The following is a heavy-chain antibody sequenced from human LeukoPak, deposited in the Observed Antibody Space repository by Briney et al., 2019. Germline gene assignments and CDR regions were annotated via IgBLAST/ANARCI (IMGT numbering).Heavy chain of an antibody. Sequence: GESLKISWKGSGYLFTSYLIALVRQMPGKGLEWMGIIYLADSDTRYSPSFQGQVTISADKSISTAFLRWTSLKASDTALYYCAMGRGTRSPIGPRYFDLWGRGTLVTVSS. D-gene: IGHD3-10*01. J-gene: IGHJ2*01. CDR2: IYLADSDT. CDR1: GYLFTSYL. CDR3: AMGRGTRSPIGPRYFDL. V-gene: IGHV5-51*01.